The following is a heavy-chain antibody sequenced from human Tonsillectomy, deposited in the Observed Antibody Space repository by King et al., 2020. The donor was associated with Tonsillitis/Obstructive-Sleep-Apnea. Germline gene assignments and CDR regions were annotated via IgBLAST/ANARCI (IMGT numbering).Heavy chain of an antibody. D-gene: IGHD6-25*01. V-gene: IGHV1-46*01. CDR2: IHPSGGST. CDR1: GYTFTTYF. J-gene: IGHJ4*02. Sequence: VQLVESGAEVKKPGASVNVSCKASGYTFTTYFIHWVRQAPGQGLEWMVIIHPSGGSTTYAQKLQGRVIMTRDTSTSTVYMEMSSLRSEDTAVYYCARKAGSDDYWGQGTLVTVPS. CDR3: ARKAGSDDY.